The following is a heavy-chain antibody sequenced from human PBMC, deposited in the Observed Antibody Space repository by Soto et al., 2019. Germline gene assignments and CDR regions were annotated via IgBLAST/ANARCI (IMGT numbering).Heavy chain of an antibody. D-gene: IGHD3-16*02. CDR1: GGTFSSSG. Sequence: QVHLVQSGTEVKKPGSSVKVSCKASGGTFSSSGFSWVRQAPGQGLEWMGMIVPSLDTTNYAQKFQGRVTIAADEVTSTAYMELRSRRSEDTAVYYCARWPQPRYTADPYAVDVWVQGTRVIVSS. J-gene: IGHJ6*02. V-gene: IGHV1-69*11. CDR3: ARWPQPRYTADPYAVDV. CDR2: IVPSLDTT.